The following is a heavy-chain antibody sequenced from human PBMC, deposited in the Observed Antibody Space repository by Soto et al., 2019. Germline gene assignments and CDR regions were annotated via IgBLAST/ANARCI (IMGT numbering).Heavy chain of an antibody. CDR3: AREQWLVRRNDPFDI. CDR2: INPNGGSI. Sequence: QVQLVQSGAEVKKPGASVKVSCKASGYTFINYYMHWVRQAPGQGLEWMGIINPNGGSITYAQKFQGRVTLTRDTSTNTVNMELSSLRSEDTAVYYCAREQWLVRRNDPFDIWGQGTMVTVSS. D-gene: IGHD6-19*01. V-gene: IGHV1-46*01. CDR1: GYTFINYY. J-gene: IGHJ3*02.